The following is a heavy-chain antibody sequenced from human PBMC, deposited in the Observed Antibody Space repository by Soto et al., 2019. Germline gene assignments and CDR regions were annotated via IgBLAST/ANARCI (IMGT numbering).Heavy chain of an antibody. CDR1: GGSFSGYY. D-gene: IGHD3-10*01. Sequence: QVQLQQWGAGLLKPSETLSLTCAVYGGSFSGYYWSWIRQPPGKGLEWIGEINHSGSTNYNPSLKSRVTISVDTSKNQFFLKLSSVTAADTAVYYCARGFHGSGSYSLWRGYYYYYMDVWGKGTTVTVSS. V-gene: IGHV4-34*01. CDR2: INHSGST. J-gene: IGHJ6*03. CDR3: ARGFHGSGSYSLWRGYYYYYMDV.